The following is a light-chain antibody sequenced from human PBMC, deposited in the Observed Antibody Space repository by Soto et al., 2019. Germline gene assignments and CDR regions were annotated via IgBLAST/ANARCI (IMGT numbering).Light chain of an antibody. V-gene: IGKV1-39*01. CDR2: GAS. CDR3: QQSYSTPLT. Sequence: DIQMTQSPSSLSASVGDRVTITCRASQSISTYLNWYQQKPGKAPKLLIFGASSVQSGVPSRFSGSGSGTDFTLTISSXQPEDFATYYCQQSYSTPLTFGGGTKVDIK. J-gene: IGKJ4*01. CDR1: QSISTY.